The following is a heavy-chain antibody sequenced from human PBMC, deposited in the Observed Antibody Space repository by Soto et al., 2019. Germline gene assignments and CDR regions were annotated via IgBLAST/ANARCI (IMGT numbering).Heavy chain of an antibody. CDR1: GYTFPSYG. D-gene: IGHD3-3*01. CDR3: AREQRGRGYYDFWSGYYPKNDAFDI. V-gene: IGHV1-18*04. Sequence: GASVKVSCKASGYTFPSYGISWVRQAPRQGLEWMGWISAYNGNTNYAQKLQGRVTMTTDTSTSTAYMELRSLRSDDTAVYYCAREQRGRGYYDFWSGYYPKNDAFDIRCQATMVTLS. CDR2: ISAYNGNT. J-gene: IGHJ3*02.